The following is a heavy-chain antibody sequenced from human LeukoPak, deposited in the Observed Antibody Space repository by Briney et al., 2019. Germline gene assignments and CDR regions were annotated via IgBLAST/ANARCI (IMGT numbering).Heavy chain of an antibody. J-gene: IGHJ4*02. CDR2: ISPSGGEI. Sequence: PGGSLRLSCAASGFTFSTFAMIWVGQPPGKGLEWVSSISPSGGEIHYADSVRGRFTISRDNSKSTLSLQMNSLRAEDTAIYYCATYRQVLLPFESWGQGTLVTVSS. V-gene: IGHV3-23*01. CDR3: ATYRQVLLPFES. D-gene: IGHD2-8*02. CDR1: GFTFSTFA.